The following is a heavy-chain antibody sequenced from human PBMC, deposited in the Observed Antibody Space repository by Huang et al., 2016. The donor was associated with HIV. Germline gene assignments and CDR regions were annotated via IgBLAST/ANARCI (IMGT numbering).Heavy chain of an antibody. Sequence: EVQLVKSGAEVKKPGESLKISCTGSGYSFSIYWNAWVRQIPGKGLECRGIINTFESKSTYSPSFDGHVSISVDKSINTVYLHWSSMKASDTAIYYCAKGRRAFDVWGQVKWVTVSS. CDR2: INTFESKS. V-gene: IGHV5-51*03. CDR3: AKGRRAFDV. CDR1: GYSFSIYW. J-gene: IGHJ3*01.